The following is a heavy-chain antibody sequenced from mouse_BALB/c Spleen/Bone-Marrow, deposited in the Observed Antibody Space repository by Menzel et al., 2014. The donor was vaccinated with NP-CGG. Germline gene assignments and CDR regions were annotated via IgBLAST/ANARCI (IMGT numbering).Heavy chain of an antibody. V-gene: IGHV1S137*01. Sequence: QVQLQQSGAELVRPGVSVKISCKGSGYTFTDYAMHWVKQSHAKSLEWIGVISPYYVDGGYNQKFKGKATMTIDKSSSAAYMERARLPSEDYAIYYCARGGISGLYYYEMDDLGQGTSGTVSS. D-gene: IGHD3-1*01. CDR1: GYTFTDYA. CDR2: ISPYYVDG. J-gene: IGHJ4*01. CDR3: ARGGISGLYYYEMDD.